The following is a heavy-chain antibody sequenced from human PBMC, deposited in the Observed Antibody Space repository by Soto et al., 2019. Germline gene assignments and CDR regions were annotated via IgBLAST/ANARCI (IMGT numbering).Heavy chain of an antibody. CDR2: INPNNGGT. J-gene: IGHJ4*02. Sequence: QVHLVQSGAEVKKPGASVRVSCKASGYSFTGNSLHWVRKAPGQGLEWMGWINPNNGGTNYAQRFRGWVTMTRDTSVSTAYMDLNRLKSDDTAVYYCGIQRSGVVYWGQGTRVTVAS. V-gene: IGHV1-2*04. CDR3: GIQRSGVVY. CDR1: GYSFTGNS. D-gene: IGHD2-15*01.